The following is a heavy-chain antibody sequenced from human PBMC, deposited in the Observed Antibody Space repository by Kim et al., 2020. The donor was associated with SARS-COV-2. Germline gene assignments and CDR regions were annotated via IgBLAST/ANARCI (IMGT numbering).Heavy chain of an antibody. J-gene: IGHJ6*02. CDR3: ARTRGDEYSYYNGMDV. V-gene: IGHV3-53*01. D-gene: IGHD7-27*01. Sequence: DAVKGRFTLSRDTSKNTVVLKMNSLRAEDTAVYYCARTRGDEYSYYNGMDVWGQGTTVTVS.